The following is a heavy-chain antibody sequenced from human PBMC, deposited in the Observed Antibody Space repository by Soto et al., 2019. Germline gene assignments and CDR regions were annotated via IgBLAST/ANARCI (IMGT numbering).Heavy chain of an antibody. D-gene: IGHD3-9*01. CDR2: ISSSGSTI. Sequence: EVQLVESGGGLVQPGGSLRLSCAASGFTFSSYEMNWVRQAPGKGLEWVSYISSSGSTIYYADSVKGRFTISRDNAKNSRYLQMNSLRAEDTAVYYCASGEYDILTGYPREGYYYGMDVWGQGTTVTVSS. CDR1: GFTFSSYE. CDR3: ASGEYDILTGYPREGYYYGMDV. V-gene: IGHV3-48*03. J-gene: IGHJ6*02.